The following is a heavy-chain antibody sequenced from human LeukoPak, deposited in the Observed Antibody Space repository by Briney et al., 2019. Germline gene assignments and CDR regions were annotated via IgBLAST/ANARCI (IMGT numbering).Heavy chain of an antibody. V-gene: IGHV1-46*01. CDR2: INPNGGST. Sequence: GASVKVSCKASGYTFTSYYMHWVRQAPGQGLEWMGIINPNGGSTSYAQKFQGRVTMTRDTSTSTVYMELSSLRSEDTAVYYCARATVGYCSSTSCCQIDYWGQGTLVTVSS. D-gene: IGHD2-2*01. J-gene: IGHJ4*02. CDR1: GYTFTSYY. CDR3: ARATVGYCSSTSCCQIDY.